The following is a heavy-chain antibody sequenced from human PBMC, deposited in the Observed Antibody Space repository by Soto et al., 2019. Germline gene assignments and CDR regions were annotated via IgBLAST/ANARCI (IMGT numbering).Heavy chain of an antibody. CDR1: GYSFSYYA. D-gene: IGHD5-12*01. V-gene: IGHV1-3*01. CDR3: ARGNHRWLQLWYFDL. CDR2: INAGNGNT. J-gene: IGHJ2*01. Sequence: ASVKVSCKASGYSFSYYAVHWVRQAPGQRLEWMGWINAGNGNTGCSENFQGRVTITRDTSASTAYMELSSLRSEDAAVYYCARGNHRWLQLWYFDLWGRGTLVTVSS.